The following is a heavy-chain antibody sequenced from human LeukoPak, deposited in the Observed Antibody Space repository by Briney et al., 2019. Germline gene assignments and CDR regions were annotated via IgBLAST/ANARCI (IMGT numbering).Heavy chain of an antibody. V-gene: IGHV3-66*01. CDR2: IYNGGST. Sequence: GGSLRLSCAASGFTVSSNYMSWVRQAPGKGLEWVSVIYNGGSTYYADSVKGRFTISRDNSKNTLYLQMNSLRAEDTAVYYCARVRVKYYSSFDPWGQGTLVTVSS. J-gene: IGHJ5*02. CDR1: GFTVSSNY. D-gene: IGHD3-10*01. CDR3: ARVRVKYYSSFDP.